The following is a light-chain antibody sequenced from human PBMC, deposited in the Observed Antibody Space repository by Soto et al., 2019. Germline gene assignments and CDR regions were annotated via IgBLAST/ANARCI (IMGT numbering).Light chain of an antibody. V-gene: IGKV1-27*01. CDR3: QKYNSAPL. CDR2: AAS. J-gene: IGKJ4*01. CDR1: QGISNY. Sequence: DIQMTQSPSSLSASVGDRVTITCRASQGISNYLAWYQQKPGKVPKLLIYAASTLQSGVPSRFSGSGSGTEFPLTISSLQPEDVATYYCQKYNSAPLFGGGTKVEIK.